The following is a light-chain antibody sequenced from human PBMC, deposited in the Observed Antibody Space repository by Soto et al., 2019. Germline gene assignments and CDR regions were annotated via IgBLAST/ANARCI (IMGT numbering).Light chain of an antibody. J-gene: IGKJ4*01. CDR3: QQYNSWPLT. CDR2: DIF. CDR1: QGVSRSY. Sequence: EIVLTQSPGTLSLSPGERATLFCRASQGVSRSYFAWYQQKPGQAPRLVIYDIFTRATGVPTRISGSGSGTEFTLTISSLQSEDFAVYYCQQYNSWPLTFGGGTKVEIK. V-gene: IGKV3D-15*01.